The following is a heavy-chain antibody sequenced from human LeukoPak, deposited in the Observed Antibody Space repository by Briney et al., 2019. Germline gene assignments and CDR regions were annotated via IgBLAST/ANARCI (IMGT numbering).Heavy chain of an antibody. CDR2: ISSSGSYI. CDR1: GFTFSSYS. CDR3: ARDYDFWSGYYRPYFDY. Sequence: GGSLRLSCAASGFTFSSYSMNWVRQAPGKGLEWVSSISSSGSYIYYADSVKGRFTISRDNAKNSLYLQMNSLRAEDTAVYYCARDYDFWSGYYRPYFDYWGQGALVTVSS. D-gene: IGHD3-3*01. V-gene: IGHV3-21*04. J-gene: IGHJ4*02.